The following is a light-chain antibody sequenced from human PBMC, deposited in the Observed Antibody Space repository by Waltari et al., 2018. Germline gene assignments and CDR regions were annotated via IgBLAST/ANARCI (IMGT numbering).Light chain of an antibody. CDR2: DGN. CDR1: QSVATY. Sequence: EVVLTQSPGTLSLFPGERATLSCRASQSVATYLAWFQQRPGQAPRLLIYDGNKRATGIPSRCSGSGYGTAFTLTISSLEPEEFAVYYWQQRTDWLYTFGQGTKLEIK. V-gene: IGKV3-11*01. CDR3: QQRTDWLYT. J-gene: IGKJ2*01.